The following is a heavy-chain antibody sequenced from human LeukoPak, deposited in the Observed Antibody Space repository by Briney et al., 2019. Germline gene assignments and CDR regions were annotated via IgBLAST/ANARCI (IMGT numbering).Heavy chain of an antibody. D-gene: IGHD6-19*01. J-gene: IGHJ4*02. V-gene: IGHV4-34*01. CDR2: INHSGST. Sequence: SETLSLTCTVSGGSISSYYWSWIRQPPGKGLEWIGEINHSGSTNYNPSLKSRVTISVDTSKNQFSLKLSSVTAADTAVYYCASAVYSSGWFGGYVDYWGQGTLVTVSS. CDR1: GGSISSYY. CDR3: ASAVYSSGWFGGYVDY.